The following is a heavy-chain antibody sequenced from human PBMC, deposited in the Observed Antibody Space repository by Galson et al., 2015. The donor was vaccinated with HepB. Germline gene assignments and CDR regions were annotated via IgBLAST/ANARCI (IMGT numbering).Heavy chain of an antibody. J-gene: IGHJ4*02. V-gene: IGHV3-23*01. Sequence: SLRLSCAASGFSFSGYAVTWVRQAPGKGLEWVSIVSDDGYDKHYGDAVKGRFTISRDNSKNTLYLQMNSLRTEDTAIYYCAKAGGGTYPVYHFDYWGQGTLVTVSS. CDR2: VSDDGYDK. CDR3: AKAGGGTYPVYHFDY. CDR1: GFSFSGYA. D-gene: IGHD1-26*01.